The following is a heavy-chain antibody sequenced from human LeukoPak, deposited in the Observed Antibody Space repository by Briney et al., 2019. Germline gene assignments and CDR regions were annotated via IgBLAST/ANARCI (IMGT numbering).Heavy chain of an antibody. CDR3: AHRRHYDILTGFDY. CDR1: GFSLNTSGVG. J-gene: IGHJ4*02. Sequence: SGPTLVNPTQTLTLTCTFSGFSLNTSGVGVGWIRQPPGKALEWLALIYWGDDKRYSPSLRSRLTITKDTSKNQAVLTMTNMDPVDTATYYCAHRRHYDILTGFDYWGQGTLVTVSS. D-gene: IGHD3-9*01. V-gene: IGHV2-5*02. CDR2: IYWGDDK.